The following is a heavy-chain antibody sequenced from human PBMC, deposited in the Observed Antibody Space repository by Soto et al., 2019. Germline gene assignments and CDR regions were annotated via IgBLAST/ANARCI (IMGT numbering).Heavy chain of an antibody. V-gene: IGHV1-24*01. D-gene: IGHD4-17*01. CDR2: FDPEYGET. CDR3: ATDSRPVVGNGEYARAFDI. Sequence: ASLKVSCKVSGYTLTELSMHWVRQAPGKGLEWMGGFDPEYGETIYAQKFQGRVTITEDTSTDTAYMELSSLRSEDTAVYYCATDSRPVVGNGEYARAFDIWGQGKMVTVSS. CDR1: GYTLTELS. J-gene: IGHJ3*02.